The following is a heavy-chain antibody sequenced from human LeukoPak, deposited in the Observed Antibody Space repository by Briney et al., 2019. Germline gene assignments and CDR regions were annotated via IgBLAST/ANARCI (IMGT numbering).Heavy chain of an antibody. V-gene: IGHV3-30*14. CDR3: TRVYLERLTAGYFDH. D-gene: IGHD2-8*01. CDR1: GFTFGDYA. CDR2: ISYDGRQK. Sequence: PGGSLRLSCTASGFTFGDYAMSWVRQAPGKGLEWVAVISYDGRQKYYADSVKGRFTISRDNSKNTLFLQMNSLRDEDTAVYYCTRVYLERLTAGYFDHWGQGTLVTVSS. J-gene: IGHJ4*02.